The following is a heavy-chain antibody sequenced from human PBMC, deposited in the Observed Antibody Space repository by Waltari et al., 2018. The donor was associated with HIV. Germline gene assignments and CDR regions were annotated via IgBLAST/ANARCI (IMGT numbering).Heavy chain of an antibody. D-gene: IGHD3-22*01. CDR1: GFTFRSYS. CDR3: ARVATMIVVVTNPYYFDY. V-gene: IGHV3-21*01. Sequence: EVQLVESGGGLVKPGGSLRLACAASGFTFRSYSRKWVRQGPGKGLEWVSFISSSSSYTDYADSVKVRFTISRDNAKNSLYLQMNSLRAEVTAVYYCARVATMIVVVTNPYYFDYWGQGTLVTVSS. CDR2: ISSSSSYT. J-gene: IGHJ4*02.